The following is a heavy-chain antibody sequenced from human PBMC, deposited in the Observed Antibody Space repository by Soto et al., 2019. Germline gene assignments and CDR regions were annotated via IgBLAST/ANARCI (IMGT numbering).Heavy chain of an antibody. CDR1: GYTFTNYD. J-gene: IGHJ5*01. CDR3: ARVAPGAVPWFDS. D-gene: IGHD3-10*02. CDR2: ITPYNGNA. Sequence: ASVKVSCKTSGYTFTNYDVTWVRQAPGRGLEWVGWITPYNGNAHYAPHLQGRITLATDTSTNTAYLDLTNLISDDTAMYYCARVAPGAVPWFDSWGQGTPVTVSS. V-gene: IGHV1-18*04.